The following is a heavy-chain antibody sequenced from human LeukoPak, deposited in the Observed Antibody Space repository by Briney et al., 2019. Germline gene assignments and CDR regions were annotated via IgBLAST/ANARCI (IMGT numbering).Heavy chain of an antibody. V-gene: IGHV3-23*01. CDR2: ISGSGST. CDR3: AKDFHASSGYYLDY. D-gene: IGHD3-22*01. Sequence: GGSLRLSCAASGFTFSGYAMNWVRQAPGKGLEWVSAISGSGSTYYADSVKGRFTISRDNSKNTLYLQMNSLGAEDTAVYYCAKDFHASSGYYLDYWGQGTLVTVSS. CDR1: GFTFSGYA. J-gene: IGHJ4*02.